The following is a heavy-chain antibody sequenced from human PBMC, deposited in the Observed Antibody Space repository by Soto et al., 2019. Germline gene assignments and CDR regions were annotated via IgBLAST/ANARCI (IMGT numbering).Heavy chain of an antibody. Sequence: SETLSLTCTVSGGSISRYYWSWLRQHPGKALEWIGYISYTGTTNYNPSLESRVTVSVDTSKNQFSLKLSSVNAADTAVYYCARHHRYCSGNSCYVFDYWGQGTLVTVSS. V-gene: IGHV4-59*08. J-gene: IGHJ4*02. CDR1: GGSISRYY. D-gene: IGHD2-2*01. CDR2: ISYTGTT. CDR3: ARHHRYCSGNSCYVFDY.